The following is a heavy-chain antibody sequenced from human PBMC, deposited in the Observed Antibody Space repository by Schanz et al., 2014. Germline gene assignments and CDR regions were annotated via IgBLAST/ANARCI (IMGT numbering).Heavy chain of an antibody. D-gene: IGHD3-10*01. CDR3: AKGRCGELSAFDI. J-gene: IGHJ3*02. V-gene: IGHV3-23*01. CDR1: EFTFSTDA. Sequence: DVHLLESGGGLVQPGGSLRLSCAASEFTFSTDAMSWVLQAPGKGLEWVSAISGSGGNTYYADSVKGRFTISRDNSKNTLYLQMNSLRAEDTAVYYCAKGRCGELSAFDIWGQGTMVTVSS. CDR2: ISGSGGNT.